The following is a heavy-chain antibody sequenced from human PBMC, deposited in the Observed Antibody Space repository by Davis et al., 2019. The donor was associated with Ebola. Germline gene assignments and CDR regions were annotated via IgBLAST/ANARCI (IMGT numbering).Heavy chain of an antibody. CDR2: INPNDGRT. Sequence: AASVKVSCKASGYTFTNYYMHWVRHASAQGLEWMGMINPNDGRTIYAQKFQCRVTVTRDTSTTTVYMDLSSLRSEDTALYYCTTPGGQDSGYDVLDIWGQGTMVTVSS. J-gene: IGHJ3*02. CDR3: TTPGGQDSGYDVLDI. V-gene: IGHV1-46*01. CDR1: GYTFTNYY. D-gene: IGHD5-12*01.